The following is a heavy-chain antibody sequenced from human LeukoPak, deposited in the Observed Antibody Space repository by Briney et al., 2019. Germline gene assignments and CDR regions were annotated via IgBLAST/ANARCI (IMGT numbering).Heavy chain of an antibody. CDR3: ARDNQGCSSTSCYWGGGGDY. J-gene: IGHJ4*02. CDR1: GYTFTSYY. Sequence: GASVKVSCKASGYTFTSYYMHWVRQAPGQGLEWMGMINPSGGSTSYAQKFQGRVTMTRDTSTSTVYMELSSLRSEDTAVYYCARDNQGCSSTSCYWGGGGDYWGQGTLVTVSS. CDR2: INPSGGST. V-gene: IGHV1-46*01. D-gene: IGHD2-2*01.